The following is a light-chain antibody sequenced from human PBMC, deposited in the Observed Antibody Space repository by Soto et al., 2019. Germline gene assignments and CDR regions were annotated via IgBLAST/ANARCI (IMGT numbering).Light chain of an antibody. V-gene: IGKV3-15*01. CDR3: QQCNNWPYT. CDR1: QSVRSN. Sequence: EVVMTQSPATLSVSPGERATLSCRASQSVRSNLVWYQQKPGQAPRLLIYDASTRATGIPARISGSGSGAEFTLIISSLQSEDFALYFCQQCNNWPYTFGRGTKLEI. CDR2: DAS. J-gene: IGKJ2*01.